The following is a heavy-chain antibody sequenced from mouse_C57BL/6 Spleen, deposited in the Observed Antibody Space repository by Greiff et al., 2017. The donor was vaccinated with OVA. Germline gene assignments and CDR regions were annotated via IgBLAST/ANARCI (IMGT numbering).Heavy chain of an antibody. J-gene: IGHJ4*01. V-gene: IGHV1-80*01. CDR1: GYAFSSYW. CDR3: ARRGLLYDYDVGAMDY. D-gene: IGHD2-4*01. Sequence: VQLQQSGAELVKPGASVKISCKASGYAFSSYWMNWVKQRPGKGLEWIGQIYPGDGDTNYNGKFKGKATLTADKSSSTAYMQLSSLTSEDSSVYFCARRGLLYDYDVGAMDYWGQGTSVTVSS. CDR2: IYPGDGDT.